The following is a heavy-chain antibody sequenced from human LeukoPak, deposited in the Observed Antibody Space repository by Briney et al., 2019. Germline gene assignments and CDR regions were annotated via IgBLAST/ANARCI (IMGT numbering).Heavy chain of an antibody. J-gene: IGHJ3*02. Sequence: SVKVSCKASGGTFSSYAISWVRQAPGQGLEWMGGIIPIFGTTNYAQKFQGRVTITTDESTSTAYMELSSLRSEDTAVYYCARVTTGGSGSYYAFDIWGQGTMVTVSS. D-gene: IGHD3-10*01. V-gene: IGHV1-69*05. CDR2: IIPIFGTT. CDR1: GGTFSSYA. CDR3: ARVTTGGSGSYYAFDI.